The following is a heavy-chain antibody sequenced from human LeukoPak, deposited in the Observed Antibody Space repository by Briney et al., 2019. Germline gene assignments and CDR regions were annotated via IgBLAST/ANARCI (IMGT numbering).Heavy chain of an antibody. D-gene: IGHD3-9*01. V-gene: IGHV3-23*01. CDR3: AKGRWGLTINNFDI. CDR1: GFTFSSHG. J-gene: IGHJ3*02. Sequence: GGSLRLSCVASGFTFSSHGMNWVRQAPGKGLEWVSGITSGNRTYYADSVKGRFTISRDSSKNTLYLQMNSLRGEDMAVYYCAKGRWGLTINNFDIWGQGTMVTVSS. CDR2: ITSGNRT.